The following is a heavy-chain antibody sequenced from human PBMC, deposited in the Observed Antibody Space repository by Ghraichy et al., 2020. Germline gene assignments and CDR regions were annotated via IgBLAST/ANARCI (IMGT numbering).Heavy chain of an antibody. CDR1: GFTFSSYS. Sequence: GESLNISCAASGFTFSSYSMNWVRQAPGKGLEWVSSISSSSSYIYYADSVKGRFTISRDNAKNSLYLQMNSLRAEDTAVYYCARGYSGYDCPDYWGQGTLVTVSS. CDR2: ISSSSSYI. J-gene: IGHJ4*02. D-gene: IGHD5-12*01. V-gene: IGHV3-21*01. CDR3: ARGYSGYDCPDY.